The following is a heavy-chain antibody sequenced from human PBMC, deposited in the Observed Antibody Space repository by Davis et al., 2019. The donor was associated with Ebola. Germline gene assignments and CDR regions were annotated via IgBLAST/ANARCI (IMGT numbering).Heavy chain of an antibody. Sequence: PGGSLRLSCAASGFTFTNAWMSWVRQAPGKGLEWVGRIKGKSEGGTTAYAAPVKGRFSISRDDSKNTVYQQVNSLKTEDTAVYYCTTGNGASHAFDIWGQGTKVIVSS. J-gene: IGHJ3*02. CDR1: GFTFTNAW. CDR2: IKGKSEGGTT. D-gene: IGHD1-14*01. CDR3: TTGNGASHAFDI. V-gene: IGHV3-15*01.